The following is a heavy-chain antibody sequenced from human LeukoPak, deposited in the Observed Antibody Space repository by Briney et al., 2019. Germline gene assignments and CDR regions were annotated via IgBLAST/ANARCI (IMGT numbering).Heavy chain of an antibody. V-gene: IGHV3-43*02. J-gene: IGHJ5*02. CDR2: ISGDGGST. D-gene: IGHD6-13*01. Sequence: GGSLSLSCAASGFTFDDYAMHWVRQAPGKGLEWVSLISGDGGSTYYADSVKGRFTISRDNSKNSLYLQMNSLRTEDTALYYCAKDSSSWYMVGWFDPWGQGTLVTVSS. CDR1: GFTFDDYA. CDR3: AKDSSSWYMVGWFDP.